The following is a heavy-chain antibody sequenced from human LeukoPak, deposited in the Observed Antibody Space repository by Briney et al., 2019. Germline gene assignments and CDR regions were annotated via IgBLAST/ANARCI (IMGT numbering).Heavy chain of an antibody. CDR3: AKRTSYSGSYPHFDY. Sequence: GGSLRLSCVGSGFTFSGYAMSWVRQAPGKGLEWVSAVSDSGGSTFYTDSVKGRFTISRDNSKSTLYLQMSSLRAEDAAIYYCAKRTSYSGSYPHFDYWGQGTLVTVSS. CDR1: GFTFSGYA. J-gene: IGHJ4*02. D-gene: IGHD1-26*01. CDR2: VSDSGGST. V-gene: IGHV3-23*01.